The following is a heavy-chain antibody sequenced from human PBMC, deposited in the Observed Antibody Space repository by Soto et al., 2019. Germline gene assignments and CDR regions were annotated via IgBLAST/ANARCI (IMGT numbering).Heavy chain of an antibody. D-gene: IGHD4-17*01. Sequence: EVQLVESGGGLVQRGGSLRLSCAASGFTFSDYWMHWVRQAPGKGPVWLSRINGDGSNTNHADFVKGRFTISGDNAKNTLYLQINSLRAEATAVYYCVRSMTTLTIDWLDPWGRGTQVTVSS. CDR2: INGDGSNT. V-gene: IGHV3-74*01. J-gene: IGHJ5*02. CDR3: VRSMTTLTIDWLDP. CDR1: GFTFSDYW.